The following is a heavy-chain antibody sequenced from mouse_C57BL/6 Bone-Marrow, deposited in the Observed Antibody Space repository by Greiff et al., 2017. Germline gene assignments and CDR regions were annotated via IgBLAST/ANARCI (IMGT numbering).Heavy chain of an antibody. CDR1: GYTFTSYW. CDR2: IHPNSGST. Sequence: QVQLKQPGAELVKPGASVKLSCKASGYTFTSYWMHWVKQRPGQGLEWIGMIHPNSGSTNYNEKFKSKATLTVYKSSSTAYMQLSSLTSEDSAVYYCAKIYYGYLYFDYWGQGTTLTVSS. V-gene: IGHV1-64*01. CDR3: AKIYYGYLYFDY. J-gene: IGHJ2*01. D-gene: IGHD2-2*01.